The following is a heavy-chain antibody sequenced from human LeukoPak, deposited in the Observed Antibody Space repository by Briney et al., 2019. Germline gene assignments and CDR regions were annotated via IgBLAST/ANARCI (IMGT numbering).Heavy chain of an antibody. CDR3: AREEPVAGRGYYYGMDV. Sequence: ASVKVSCKASGYTFTSYGISWVRQAPGQGLEWMGWISAYNGNTNYAQKLRGRVTMTTDTSTSTAYMELRSLRSDDTAVYYCAREEPVAGRGYYYGMDVWGKGTTVTVSS. CDR2: ISAYNGNT. V-gene: IGHV1-18*04. CDR1: GYTFTSYG. J-gene: IGHJ6*04. D-gene: IGHD6-19*01.